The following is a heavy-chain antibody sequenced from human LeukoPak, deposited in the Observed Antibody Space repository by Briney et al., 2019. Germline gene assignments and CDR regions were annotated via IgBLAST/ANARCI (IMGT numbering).Heavy chain of an antibody. J-gene: IGHJ4*02. Sequence: GGSLRLSCAASGFTFSIHGMNWVRQAPGKGLEWVSGISPGGEIPYYADSVKGRFTISRDNSKNTLYLQMNSLRAEDTAVYYCAKVLAADKNYGSGSYGDSWGQGTLVTVSS. CDR3: AKVLAADKNYGSGSYGDS. V-gene: IGHV3-23*01. D-gene: IGHD3-10*01. CDR1: GFTFSIHG. CDR2: ISPGGEIP.